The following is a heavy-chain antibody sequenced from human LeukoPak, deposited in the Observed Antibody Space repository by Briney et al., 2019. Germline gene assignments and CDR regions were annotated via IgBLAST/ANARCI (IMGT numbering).Heavy chain of an antibody. V-gene: IGHV1-69*05. J-gene: IGHJ4*02. CDR2: IIPIFGTA. CDR1: GYTFTSYY. D-gene: IGHD6-19*01. Sequence: ASVKVSCKASGYTFTSYYMHWVRQAPGQGLEWMGRIIPIFGTANYAQKFQGRVTITTDESTSTAYMELSSLRSEDTAVYYCARVTSGWYFFDYWGQGTLVTVSS. CDR3: ARVTSGWYFFDY.